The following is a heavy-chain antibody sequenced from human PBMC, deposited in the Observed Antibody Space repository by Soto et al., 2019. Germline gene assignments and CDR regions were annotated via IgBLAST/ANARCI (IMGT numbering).Heavy chain of an antibody. D-gene: IGHD2-15*01. Sequence: QVQLVQSGAEVKKPGSSVKVSCKAPGGTFSSYAISWVRQAPGQGLEWMGGIIPIFGTANYAQKFQGRVTITAAESTSTGYMQLSSLRSEDTAVSYCARSQGGSSSLDIYYYYYYGMDVWGQGTTVPVSS. J-gene: IGHJ6*02. CDR3: ARSQGGSSSLDIYYYYYYGMDV. CDR1: GGTFSSYA. CDR2: IIPIFGTA. V-gene: IGHV1-69*01.